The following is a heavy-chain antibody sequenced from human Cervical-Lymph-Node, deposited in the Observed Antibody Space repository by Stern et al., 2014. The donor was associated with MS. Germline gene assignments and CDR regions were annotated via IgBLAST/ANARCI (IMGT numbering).Heavy chain of an antibody. CDR3: ARQSSGGYR. CDR1: GGSVSSGSYY. CDR2: ISYSRST. V-gene: IGHV4-61*01. D-gene: IGHD5-18*01. J-gene: IGHJ4*02. Sequence: QLQLQESGPGLVKPSETLSLTCTISGGSVSSGSYYWSWIRQPPGKGLEWIGYISYSRSTNSNPSLKSRVTISVDTSKNQFSLKLSSVTAADTAVYYCARQSSGGYRWGQGTLVTVSS.